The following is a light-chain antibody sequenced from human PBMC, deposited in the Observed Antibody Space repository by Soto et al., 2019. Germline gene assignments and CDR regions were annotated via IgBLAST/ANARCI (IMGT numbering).Light chain of an antibody. CDR3: QQLKSYPLS. V-gene: IGKV1-9*01. Sequence: DIQLTQSPSFLSASVGDRVTITCRTSQDISSYLAWYQQKPGKAPQLLISAASTLQSGVPSRFSGSGSGTDFTLTISSLPPEDFATYYCQQLKSYPLSFGGGTKVEI. J-gene: IGKJ4*01. CDR2: AAS. CDR1: QDISSY.